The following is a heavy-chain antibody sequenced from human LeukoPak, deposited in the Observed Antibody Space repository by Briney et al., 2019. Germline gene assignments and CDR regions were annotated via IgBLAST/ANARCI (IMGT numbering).Heavy chain of an antibody. J-gene: IGHJ4*02. D-gene: IGHD3-3*01. CDR3: ASHGGVRRGIFDY. Sequence: GGSLRLSCAASGFTFSSYAMSWVRQAPGKGLEWVSAISGSGGSTYYADSVKGRFTISRDNSKNTLYLQMNSLRAEDTAVYYCASHGGVRRGIFDYWGQGTLVTVSS. V-gene: IGHV3-23*01. CDR2: ISGSGGST. CDR1: GFTFSSYA.